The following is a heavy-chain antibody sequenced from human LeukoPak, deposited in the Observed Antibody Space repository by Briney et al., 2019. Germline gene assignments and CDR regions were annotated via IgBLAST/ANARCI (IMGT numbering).Heavy chain of an antibody. V-gene: IGHV3-66*04. CDR1: GFTVSSNY. CDR2: IYSGGST. Sequence: PGGSLRLSCAASGFTVSSNYMSWVRQAPGKGLEWVPVIYSGGSTYYADSVKGRFTISRDNSKNTLYLQMNSLRAEDTAVYYCASQIAVAAVDYWGQGTLVTVSS. CDR3: ASQIAVAAVDY. D-gene: IGHD6-19*01. J-gene: IGHJ4*02.